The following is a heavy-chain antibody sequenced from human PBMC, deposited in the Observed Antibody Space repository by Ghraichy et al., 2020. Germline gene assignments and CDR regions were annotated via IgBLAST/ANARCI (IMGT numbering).Heavy chain of an antibody. V-gene: IGHV4-39*01. Sequence: SETLSLTCTVSGGSISSSSYYWGWIRQPPGKGLEWIGSIYYSGSTYYKTSLKSRVTISVDTSKNQFSLKLSSVTAADTAVYYCARHGYSGYDFLAVFDYWGQGTLVTVSS. CDR3: ARHGYSGYDFLAVFDY. J-gene: IGHJ4*02. D-gene: IGHD5-12*01. CDR2: IYYSGST. CDR1: GGSISSSSYY.